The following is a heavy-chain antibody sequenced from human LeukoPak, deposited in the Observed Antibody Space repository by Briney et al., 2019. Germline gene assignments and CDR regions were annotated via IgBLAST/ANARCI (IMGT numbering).Heavy chain of an antibody. CDR2: VYYSGST. J-gene: IGHJ5*02. D-gene: IGHD3-16*02. V-gene: IGHV4-59*01. Sequence: SETLSLTCTVSGGSITSYYWSWIRQPPGGGLEWIGYVYYSGSTNYNPSLKSRVTISVDTSKNQFSLKLSSVTAADTAVYYCARAYDYVWGSYRSENWFDPWAREPWSPSPQ. CDR1: GGSITSYY. CDR3: ARAYDYVWGSYRSENWFDP.